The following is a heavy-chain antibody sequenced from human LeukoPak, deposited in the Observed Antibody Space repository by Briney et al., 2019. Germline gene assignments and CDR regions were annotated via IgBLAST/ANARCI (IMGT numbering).Heavy chain of an antibody. CDR3: ARGAWATRLGS. J-gene: IGHJ4*02. Sequence: PSETLSLTCAVYGESLNSYYWSGIRQPPGKGLEWIGEIYESGSTEYNPSLKSRVTISMVPSKQQFSLSRTSVTAADTAVYYCARGAWATRLGSWGLGTPVIVSS. D-gene: IGHD2-15*01. CDR1: GESLNSYY. V-gene: IGHV4-34*01. CDR2: IYESGST.